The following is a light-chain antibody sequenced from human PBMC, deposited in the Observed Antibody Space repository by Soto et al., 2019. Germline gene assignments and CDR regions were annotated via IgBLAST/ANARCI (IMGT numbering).Light chain of an antibody. Sequence: QSALTQPASVSGSPGQSITISCTGTSSDVGGYNYVSWYQQHPGKAPKLMVYEVSNRPSGVSNRFSGFKSGNTASLTISGLQPEDEADYYCSSYTRSATWVFGGGTKLTVL. V-gene: IGLV2-14*01. CDR2: EVS. CDR1: SSDVGGYNY. J-gene: IGLJ3*02. CDR3: SSYTRSATWV.